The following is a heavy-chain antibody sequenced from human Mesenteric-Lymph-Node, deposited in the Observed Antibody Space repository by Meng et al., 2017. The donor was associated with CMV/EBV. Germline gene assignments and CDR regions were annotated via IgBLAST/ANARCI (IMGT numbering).Heavy chain of an antibody. D-gene: IGHD1-7*01. V-gene: IGHV1-69*05. CDR2: AIPIFGTT. J-gene: IGHJ6*02. Sequence: SVKVSCKASGYTFTSYGISWVRQAPGQGLEWMGEAIPIFGTTHYAQRFQDRVTITTDDSTNTAYMEVSRLKSEDTAVYYCASGDLANLVSYGLDLWGQGTTVTVSS. CDR3: ASGDLANLVSYGLDL. CDR1: GYTFTSYG.